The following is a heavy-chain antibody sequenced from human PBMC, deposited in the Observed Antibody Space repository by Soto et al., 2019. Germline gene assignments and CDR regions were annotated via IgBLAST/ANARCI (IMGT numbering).Heavy chain of an antibody. CDR2: ISYDGNNK. CDR1: GLNFDDDA. CDR3: AREGAVPAAIGHYYYGMDV. V-gene: IGHV3-30*03. D-gene: IGHD2-2*02. J-gene: IGHJ6*02. Sequence: GGSLRLSCAASGLNFDDDAMHCVRDSPGKFRDWVAVISYDGNNKYYADSVKGRFSISRDNSKNTLSLQINSLRDEDTAVYFCAREGAVPAAIGHYYYGMDVWGQGTTVTVSS.